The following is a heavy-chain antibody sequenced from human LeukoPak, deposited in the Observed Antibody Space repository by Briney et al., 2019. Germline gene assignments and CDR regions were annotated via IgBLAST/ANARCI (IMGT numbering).Heavy chain of an antibody. CDR2: IGSDNTTI. CDR3: AREILITMVRGASGG. Sequence: PGGSLRLSCAASGFTFRRYTLNWVRQAPGKGLEWISYIGSDNTTIDYADSVKGRFTISRDNSKNTLYLQMNSLRAEDTAVYYCAREILITMVRGASGGWGQGTLVTVSS. J-gene: IGHJ4*02. D-gene: IGHD3-10*01. CDR1: GFTFRRYT. V-gene: IGHV3-48*01.